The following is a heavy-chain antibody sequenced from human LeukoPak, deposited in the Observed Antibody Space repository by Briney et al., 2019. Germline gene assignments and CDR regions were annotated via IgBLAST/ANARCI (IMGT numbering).Heavy chain of an antibody. V-gene: IGHV4-34*01. CDR2: INHSGST. D-gene: IGHD4-23*01. J-gene: IGHJ4*02. CDR3: ARGKGLLRWPKSVDY. CDR1: GGSFSGYY. Sequence: SETLSLTCAVYGGSFSGYYWSWIRQPPGKGLEWIGEINHSGSTNYNPSLKSRVTISVDTSKNQFSLKLSSVTAADTAVYYCARGKGLLRWPKSVDYWGQGTRVTVSS.